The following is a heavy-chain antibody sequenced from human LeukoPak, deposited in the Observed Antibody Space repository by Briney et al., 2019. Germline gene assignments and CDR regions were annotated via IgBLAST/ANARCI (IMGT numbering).Heavy chain of an antibody. Sequence: GALRLSCAASGFTFSSYAMHWVRQAPGKGLEWVAVISYDGSNKYYADSVKGRFTISRDNSKNTLYLQMNSLRAEDTAVYYCARDLELRGFDYWGQGTLVTVSS. J-gene: IGHJ4*02. V-gene: IGHV3-30*01. D-gene: IGHD1-26*01. CDR2: ISYDGSNK. CDR3: ARDLELRGFDY. CDR1: GFTFSSYA.